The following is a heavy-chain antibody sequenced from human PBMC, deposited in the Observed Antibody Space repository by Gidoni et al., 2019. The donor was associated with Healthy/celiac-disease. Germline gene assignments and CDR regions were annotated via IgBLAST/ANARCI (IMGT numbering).Heavy chain of an antibody. CDR3: ARGMYSSGWVY. D-gene: IGHD6-19*01. V-gene: IGHV1-3*01. Sequence: QVQLVQSGAEVKKPGASVKACCKGSGYTFTSYAMHWVRQAPGQRLEWMGWINAGNGNTKYSQKFQGRVTITRDTSASTAYMELSSLRSEDTAVYYCARGMYSSGWVYWGQGTLVTVSS. J-gene: IGHJ4*02. CDR2: INAGNGNT. CDR1: GYTFTSYA.